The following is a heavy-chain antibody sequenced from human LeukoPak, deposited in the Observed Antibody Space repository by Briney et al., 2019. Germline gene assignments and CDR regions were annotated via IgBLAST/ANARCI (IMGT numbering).Heavy chain of an antibody. D-gene: IGHD5-18*01. Sequence: TSEALSLTCTVSGGSVSSYFWSWIRQPPGKGLEWIGYIYFTGSTKYNPSLKSRVTMSLDTSKNQFSLKLNSVTAADTAVYYCARSERGYSYGWYDYWGQGTLVTVSS. J-gene: IGHJ4*02. CDR2: IYFTGST. CDR1: GGSVSSYF. CDR3: ARSERGYSYGWYDY. V-gene: IGHV4-59*02.